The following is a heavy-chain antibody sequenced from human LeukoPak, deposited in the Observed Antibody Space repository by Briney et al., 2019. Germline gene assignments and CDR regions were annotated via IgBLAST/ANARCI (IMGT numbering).Heavy chain of an antibody. CDR1: GGTFSTYA. V-gene: IGHV1-69*17. Sequence: SVKVSCKASGGTFSTYAYSWVRRAPGQGLEWVGGIIPIFEIANYAQNFQGRVTITADKSTSTAYMELSSLRSEDTAVYYCARAMGGSSWQEVFDIWGQGTMVTVSS. D-gene: IGHD6-13*01. CDR3: ARAMGGSSWQEVFDI. CDR2: IIPIFEIA. J-gene: IGHJ3*02.